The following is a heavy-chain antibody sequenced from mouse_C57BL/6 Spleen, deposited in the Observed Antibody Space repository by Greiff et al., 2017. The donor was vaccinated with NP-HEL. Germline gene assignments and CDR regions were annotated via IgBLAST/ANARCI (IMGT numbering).Heavy chain of an antibody. J-gene: IGHJ2*01. CDR1: GYTFTSYW. Sequence: VQLQQSGAELVRPGSSVKLSCKASGYTFTSYWMDWVKQRPGQGLEWIGNIYPSDSETHYNQKFKDKATLTVDKSSSTAYMQLSSLTSEDSAVYYCARGRGSYFDYWGQGTTLTVSS. V-gene: IGHV1-61*01. CDR3: ARGRGSYFDY. CDR2: IYPSDSET.